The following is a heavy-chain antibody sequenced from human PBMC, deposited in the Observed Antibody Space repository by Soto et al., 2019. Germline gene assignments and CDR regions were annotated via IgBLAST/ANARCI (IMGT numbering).Heavy chain of an antibody. Sequence: PSETLSLTCTVSGGSISNCDYYWGWIRQPPGKGLEWIGYVYSSGTTYSHPSLNRRVSISVDTSENQFSLRRTSVTAADTAVYYCVTVNLGGDAYYFDYWGPGTLVTVSS. J-gene: IGHJ4*02. V-gene: IGHV4-30-4*01. CDR2: VYSSGTT. CDR1: GGSISNCDYY. CDR3: VTVNLGGDAYYFDY. D-gene: IGHD3-16*01.